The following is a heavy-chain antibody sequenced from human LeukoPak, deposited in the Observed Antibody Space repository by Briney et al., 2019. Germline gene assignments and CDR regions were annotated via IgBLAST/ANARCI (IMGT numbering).Heavy chain of an antibody. CDR1: GFTFSSYG. Sequence: RGGSLRLFCAASGFTFSSYGMHWVRQAPGKGLECVAVIWYDGSNKYYADSVKGRFTISRDNSKNTLYLQMDSLRTEDTAVYYCARVELYASGWYGSIDYWGRGTLVAVSS. V-gene: IGHV3-33*01. J-gene: IGHJ4*02. CDR2: IWYDGSNK. D-gene: IGHD6-19*01. CDR3: ARVELYASGWYGSIDY.